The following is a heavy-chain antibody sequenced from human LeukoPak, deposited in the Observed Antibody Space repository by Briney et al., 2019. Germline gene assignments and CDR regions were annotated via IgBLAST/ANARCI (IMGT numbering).Heavy chain of an antibody. D-gene: IGHD6-13*01. CDR2: INHSGST. CDR1: GGSFSGYY. Sequence: PSETLSLTCAVYGGSFSGYYWSWIRQPPGKGLEWIGEINHSGSTNYNPSLKSRVTISVDTSKNQFSLKLSSVTAADTAVYYCARGRSSSWYGRNWFDPWGQGTLVTVSS. V-gene: IGHV4-34*01. J-gene: IGHJ5*02. CDR3: ARGRSSSWYGRNWFDP.